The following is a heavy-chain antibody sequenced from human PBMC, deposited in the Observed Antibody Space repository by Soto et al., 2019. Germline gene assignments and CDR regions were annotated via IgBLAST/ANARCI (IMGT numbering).Heavy chain of an antibody. CDR2: IYTSGST. CDR3: ARGVVPPAFDY. D-gene: IGHD2-2*01. Sequence: SETLSLTCTVSGGSISSYYWSWIRQPAGKGLEWIGRIYTSGSTNYNPSLKIRVTMSVDTSKNQFSLKRNSVTAAHTPVYYCARGVVPPAFDYWGQGTLVTVSS. CDR1: GGSISSYY. J-gene: IGHJ4*02. V-gene: IGHV4-4*07.